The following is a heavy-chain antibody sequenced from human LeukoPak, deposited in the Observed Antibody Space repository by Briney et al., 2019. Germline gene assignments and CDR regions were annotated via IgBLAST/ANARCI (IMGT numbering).Heavy chain of an antibody. J-gene: IGHJ4*02. V-gene: IGHV3-48*01. CDR3: ARENPSFDF. Sequence: GGSLRLSCAASGFTFSGYSMVWVRQAPGKGLQWVSYISSSSGTITYADSVKGRFTISRDNAKNSLYLQMNSLRAEDTAVYYCARENPSFDFWGQGTLVTVSS. CDR2: ISSSSGTI. CDR1: GFTFSGYS.